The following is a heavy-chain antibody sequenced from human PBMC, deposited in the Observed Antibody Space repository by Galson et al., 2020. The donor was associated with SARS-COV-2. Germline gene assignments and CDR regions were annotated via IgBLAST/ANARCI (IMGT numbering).Heavy chain of an antibody. V-gene: IGHV4-59*11. Sequence: SETLSLTCTVSGGSISSHYWSWIRQPPGKGLEWIGYIYYSGSTNYNPSLKSRVTISVDTSKNQFSLKLSSVTAADTAVYYCARDVSGPYYYDMDVWGKGTTFTVSS. CDR2: IYYSGST. CDR1: GGSISSHY. D-gene: IGHD3-3*01. J-gene: IGHJ6*03. CDR3: ARDVSGPYYYDMDV.